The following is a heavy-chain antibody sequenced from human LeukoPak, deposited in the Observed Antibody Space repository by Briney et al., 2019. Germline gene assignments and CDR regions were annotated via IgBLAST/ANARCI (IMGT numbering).Heavy chain of an antibody. Sequence: PSETLSLTCTVSGGSISSGGYYWSWIRQHPGKGLGWIGYIYYSGSTYYNPSLKSRVTISVDTSKNQFSLKLSSVTAADTAVYYCARAGPALMRFDPWGQGTLVTVSS. CDR2: IYYSGST. CDR3: ARAGPALMRFDP. D-gene: IGHD2-8*01. V-gene: IGHV4-31*03. J-gene: IGHJ5*02. CDR1: GGSISSGGYY.